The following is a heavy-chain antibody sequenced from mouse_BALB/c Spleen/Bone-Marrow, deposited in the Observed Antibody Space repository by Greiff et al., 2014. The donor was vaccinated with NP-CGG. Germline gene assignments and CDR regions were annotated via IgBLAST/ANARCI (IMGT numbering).Heavy chain of an antibody. CDR1: GYSFTSYW. CDR2: IHLSDSES. J-gene: IGHJ3*01. V-gene: IGHV1-61*01. D-gene: IGHD3-3*01. Sequence: VELQPSGGELGRPGASVELSWKGSGYSFTSYWVKWGEQRPGQGPEGVGMIHLSDSESRLNQKFKDKATLTVDKSSSTAYMQLSSPTSEDSAVYYCTRYDLTTRAFAYWGQGTLVTVSA. CDR3: TRYDLTTRAFAY.